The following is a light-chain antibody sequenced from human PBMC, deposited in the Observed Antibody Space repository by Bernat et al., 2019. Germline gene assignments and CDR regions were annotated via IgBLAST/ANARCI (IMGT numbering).Light chain of an antibody. V-gene: IGLV2-14*01. J-gene: IGLJ2*01. Sequence: SALTQPASVSGSPGQSITISCTGTSSDVGAYNYVSWYQQHPDKAPKLMIYDVSNRPSGVSNRFSGSKSGNTASLTISGLQAEDEADYYCSSYTSSRTLVFGGGTKLTVL. CDR2: DVS. CDR1: SSDVGAYNY. CDR3: SSYTSSRTLV.